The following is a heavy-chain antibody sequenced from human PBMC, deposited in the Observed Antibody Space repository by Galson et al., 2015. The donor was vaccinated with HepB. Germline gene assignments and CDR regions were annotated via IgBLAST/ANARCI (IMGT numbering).Heavy chain of an antibody. J-gene: IGHJ4*02. CDR1: GFTVTNHF. Sequence: SLRLSCPASGFTVTNHFMNWVRQAPGKGLEWVSGISGTGVTTNYADYVKGRFTISRDNSKNTLYLQMNSLRAEDTAVYYCVYSSSWYFDYWGQGTLVTVSS. V-gene: IGHV3-23*01. CDR2: ISGTGVTT. CDR3: VYSSSWYFDY. D-gene: IGHD6-13*01.